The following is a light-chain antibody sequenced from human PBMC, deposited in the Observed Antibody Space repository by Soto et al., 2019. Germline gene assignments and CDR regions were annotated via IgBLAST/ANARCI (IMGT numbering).Light chain of an antibody. CDR2: AAS. Sequence: DIQRTQSPSSVSASVGDRVIITCRASQDIANWLAWYQHKPGKAPNLLIYAASTLQSGVPSRFSGSGSGTDYTLTISRLQPEDFATYFCQQAKNFPLTFGGGTNVEIK. V-gene: IGKV1-12*01. CDR1: QDIANW. J-gene: IGKJ4*01. CDR3: QQAKNFPLT.